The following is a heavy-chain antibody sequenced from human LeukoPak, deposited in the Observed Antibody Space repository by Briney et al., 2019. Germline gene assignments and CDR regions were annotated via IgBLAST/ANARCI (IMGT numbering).Heavy chain of an antibody. J-gene: IGHJ4*02. D-gene: IGHD4-17*01. V-gene: IGHV3-23*01. CDR3: TKERGYSGDPQDFDY. Sequence: GGSLRLSCAASRFTFSSYAMSWVRQAPGKGLEWVSAISGSGGSTYYADSVKGRFIISGDNSKNTLYLQINSLRAEDTAVYYCTKERGYSGDPQDFDYWGQGTLVTVSS. CDR2: ISGSGGST. CDR1: RFTFSSYA.